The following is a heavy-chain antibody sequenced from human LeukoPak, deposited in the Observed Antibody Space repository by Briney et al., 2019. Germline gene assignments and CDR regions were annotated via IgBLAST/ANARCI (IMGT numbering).Heavy chain of an antibody. CDR1: GFTFSSFW. D-gene: IGHD3-10*01. CDR3: AKETGIILVRGAVDY. J-gene: IGHJ4*02. Sequence: GGSLRLSCAASGFTFSSFWMHWVRQAPGKGLVWVSRINSVGSSTSYADSVKGRFTISRDNAKNTLYLQMNSLRAEDTAVYYCAKETGIILVRGAVDYWGQGTLVTVSS. CDR2: INSVGSST. V-gene: IGHV3-74*01.